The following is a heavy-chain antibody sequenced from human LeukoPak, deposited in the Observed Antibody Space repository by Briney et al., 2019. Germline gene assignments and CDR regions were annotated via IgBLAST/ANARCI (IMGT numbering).Heavy chain of an antibody. Sequence: PGGSLRLSCAASGFTFSSYAMHWVRQAPGKGLEYVSAISSNGGSTYYANSVKGRFTISRDNSKNTLYLQMGSLRAEDMAVYYCARGSPERITIFGVVIGQDGYYFDYWGRGTLVSDSS. V-gene: IGHV3-64*01. J-gene: IGHJ4*02. CDR1: GFTFSSYA. CDR3: ARGSPERITIFGVVIGQDGYYFDY. D-gene: IGHD3-3*01. CDR2: ISSNGGST.